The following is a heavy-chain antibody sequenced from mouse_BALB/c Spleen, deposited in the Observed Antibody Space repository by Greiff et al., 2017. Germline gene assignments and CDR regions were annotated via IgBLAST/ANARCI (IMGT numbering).Heavy chain of an antibody. D-gene: IGHD2-1*01. Sequence: DVQLQESGGGLVQPGGSRKLSCAASGFTFSSFGMHWVRQAPEKGLEWVAYISSGSSTIYYADTVKGRFTISRDNPKNTLFLQMTSLRSEDTAMYYCARGYYGNYVSMDYWGQGTSVTVSS. CDR3: ARGYYGNYVSMDY. V-gene: IGHV5-17*02. CDR2: ISSGSSTI. J-gene: IGHJ4*01. CDR1: GFTFSSFG.